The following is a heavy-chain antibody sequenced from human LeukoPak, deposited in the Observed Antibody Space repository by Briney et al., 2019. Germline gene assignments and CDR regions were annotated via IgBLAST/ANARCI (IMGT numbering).Heavy chain of an antibody. CDR2: VRYDGSNE. V-gene: IGHV3-30*02. CDR3: AEESDSDYPSEGQKY. Sequence: GGSLRLSCAASGFVFSDYGMHWVRQAPGKGLEWVAFVRYDGSNEYYPDSVKGRFTISRDNSKNTLYLQMNSLRAEDTAVYSCAEESDSDYPSEGQKYWALGTLVTVS. D-gene: IGHD5-12*01. CDR1: GFVFSDYG. J-gene: IGHJ4*02.